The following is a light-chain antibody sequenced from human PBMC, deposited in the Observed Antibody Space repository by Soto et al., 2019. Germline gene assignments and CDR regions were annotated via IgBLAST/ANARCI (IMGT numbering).Light chain of an antibody. J-gene: IGKJ4*01. CDR1: QDISNY. CDR2: DAS. Sequence: DIQMTQSPSSLSASVGDRVTITCQASQDISNYLNWYQQKPGKAPKLLIYDASNLETGVPSRFSGSGSGSGTDFTFTISSLQPEDIATYYCQQYDNLPLTFGGGTKVDIK. CDR3: QQYDNLPLT. V-gene: IGKV1-33*01.